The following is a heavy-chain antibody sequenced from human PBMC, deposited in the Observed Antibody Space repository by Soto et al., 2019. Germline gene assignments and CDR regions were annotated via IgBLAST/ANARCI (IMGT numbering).Heavy chain of an antibody. J-gene: IGHJ5*02. D-gene: IGHD3-22*01. CDR1: GGTFSSYA. CDR3: ARAQGGYYDSSGYYLPNWFDP. V-gene: IGHV1-69*06. CDR2: IIPIFGTA. Sequence: QVQLVQSGAEVKKPGSSVKVSCKASGGTFSSYAISWVRQAPGQGLEWMGGIIPIFGTANHAQKFQGRVTITADKSTNTAYMELSRLRSEDTDVYYCARAQGGYYDSSGYYLPNWFDPGGQGTLVTVSA.